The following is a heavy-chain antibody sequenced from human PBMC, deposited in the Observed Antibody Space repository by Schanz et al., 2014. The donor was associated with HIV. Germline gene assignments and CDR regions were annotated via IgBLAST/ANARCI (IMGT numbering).Heavy chain of an antibody. D-gene: IGHD4-17*01. CDR1: GFTFGNYA. CDR3: AKVTPLRCLDY. V-gene: IGHV3-9*01. CDR2: ISWSSGNI. J-gene: IGHJ4*02. Sequence: EVQLVESGGGLVQPGRSLRLSCAGSGFTFGNYAMHWVRQAPGKGLEWVSGISWSSGNIGYADSVKGRFTISRDNSRNTLYLQMNSLRAEDTAVYYCAKVTPLRCLDYWGQGTLVTVSS.